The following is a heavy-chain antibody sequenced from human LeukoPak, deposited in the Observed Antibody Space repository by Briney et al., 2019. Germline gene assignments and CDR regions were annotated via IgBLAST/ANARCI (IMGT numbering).Heavy chain of an antibody. Sequence: SETLSLTCTVSGGSISSYYWSWIRQPPGKGLEWIGYIYYSGSTNYNPSLKSRVTISVDTSKNQFSLKLSSVTAADTAMYFCARGGFYGHPFEFGGQGILVIVSA. J-gene: IGHJ4*02. CDR1: GGSISSYY. V-gene: IGHV4-59*01. CDR2: IYYSGST. D-gene: IGHD3-10*01. CDR3: ARGGFYGHPFEF.